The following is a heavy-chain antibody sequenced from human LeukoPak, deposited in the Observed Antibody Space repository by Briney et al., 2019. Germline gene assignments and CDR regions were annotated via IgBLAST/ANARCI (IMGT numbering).Heavy chain of an antibody. Sequence: NPSETLSLTCTVSGGSISSYYWSWIRQPPGKRLEWIGYIYYSGSTNYNPSLKSRGTISVDTSKNQFSLKLSSVTAADTAVYYCARAMISDAFDIWGQGTMVTVSS. CDR1: GGSISSYY. V-gene: IGHV4-59*01. J-gene: IGHJ3*02. CDR2: IYYSGST. D-gene: IGHD3-22*01. CDR3: ARAMISDAFDI.